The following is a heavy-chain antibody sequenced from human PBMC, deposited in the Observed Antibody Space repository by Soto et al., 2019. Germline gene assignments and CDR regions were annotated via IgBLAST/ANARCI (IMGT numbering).Heavy chain of an antibody. CDR3: AKHIAVAGNYYYYAMDV. Sequence: QVQLLQSGAEVKKPGASVKVSCKASGYTFTGYHMHWVRQAPGQGLEWMGCINPNTGGTNYAQKFQGRVTVTRDTSISTAYMELSGLRSDDTAVYFCAKHIAVAGNYYYYAMDVW. CDR2: INPNTGGT. CDR1: GYTFTGYH. J-gene: IGHJ6*01. D-gene: IGHD6-19*01. V-gene: IGHV1-2*02.